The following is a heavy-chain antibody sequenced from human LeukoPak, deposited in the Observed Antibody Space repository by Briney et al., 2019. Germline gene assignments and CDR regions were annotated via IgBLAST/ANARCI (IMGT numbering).Heavy chain of an antibody. J-gene: IGHJ4*02. D-gene: IGHD3-22*01. CDR1: GGTFSSYA. Sequence: ASVKVSCKASGGTFSSYAINWVRQATGQGLEWMGWMNPNSSNTGYAQKFQGRVTMTRNTSISTAYMELSSLRSEDTAVYYCAANAPDSSGYKLDYWGQGTLVTVSS. CDR2: MNPNSSNT. V-gene: IGHV1-8*02. CDR3: AANAPDSSGYKLDY.